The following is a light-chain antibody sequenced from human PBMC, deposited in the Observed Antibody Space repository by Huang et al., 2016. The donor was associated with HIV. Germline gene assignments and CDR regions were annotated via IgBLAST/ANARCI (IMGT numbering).Light chain of an antibody. J-gene: IGKJ2*01. CDR3: QQRNNWPPTYT. V-gene: IGKV3-11*01. Sequence: DIVLTQSPASLSLSPGARATLSCRASQTISTYLAWYQQKPGQSPRLLIYDASNRATGSPASFRGSGSGTDFTLTSNNLEPEDSAVYYCQQRNNWPPTYTFGQGTKLEIK. CDR2: DAS. CDR1: QTISTY.